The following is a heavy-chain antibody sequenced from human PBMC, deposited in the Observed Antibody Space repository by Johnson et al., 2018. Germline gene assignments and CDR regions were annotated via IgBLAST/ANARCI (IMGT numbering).Heavy chain of an antibody. CDR1: GFTFSSYA. CDR2: ISYDGSMK. J-gene: IGHJ6*03. D-gene: IGHD2-15*01. V-gene: IGHV3-30*04. CDR3: AKDRGAAPYNYYYRDV. Sequence: QVQLVESGGGVVQPGRSLRLSCAASGFTFSSYAMHWVRQAPGKGRAWVAVISYDGSMKYFADSVKGRFTTSRANSKNTLYLQMNSLRTEDTTAVYYCAKDRGAAPYNYYYRDVWGKGTPVTVSS.